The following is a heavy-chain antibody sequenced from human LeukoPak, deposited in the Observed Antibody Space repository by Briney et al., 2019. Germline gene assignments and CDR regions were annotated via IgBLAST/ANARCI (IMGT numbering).Heavy chain of an antibody. J-gene: IGHJ4*02. CDR3: ARLYYYGSGEIDY. CDR1: SDSISSGDSY. V-gene: IGHV4-31*03. CDR2: IYYNGST. D-gene: IGHD3-10*01. Sequence: SETLSLTCTVTSDSISSGDSYWSWIRQHPGKGLEWIGYIYYNGSTYYNPSLKSRVTISVDTSKNQFSLKLSSVTAADTAVYYCARLYYYGSGEIDYWGQGTLVTVSS.